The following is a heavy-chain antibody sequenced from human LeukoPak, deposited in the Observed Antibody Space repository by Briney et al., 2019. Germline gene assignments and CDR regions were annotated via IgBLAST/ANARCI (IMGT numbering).Heavy chain of an antibody. J-gene: IGHJ4*02. Sequence: GGSLRLSCAAPGFTFSSYAMSWVRQAPGKGLEWVSAISGSGGSTYYADSVKGRFTISRDNSKNTLYLQMNSLRAEDTAVYYCVGVAATTTYFDYWGQGTLVTVSS. V-gene: IGHV3-23*01. CDR1: GFTFSSYA. CDR3: VGVAATTTYFDY. D-gene: IGHD2-15*01. CDR2: ISGSGGST.